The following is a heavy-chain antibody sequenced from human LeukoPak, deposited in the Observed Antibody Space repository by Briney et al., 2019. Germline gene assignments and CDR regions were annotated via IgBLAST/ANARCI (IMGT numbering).Heavy chain of an antibody. CDR2: TYYRSKWYN. CDR1: GDSVSGNRAT. CDR3: ARDYYDSSGYSHYDY. J-gene: IGHJ4*02. Sequence: SQTLSLTCAISGDSVSGNRATWNWLRQSPSRGLEWLGRTYYRSKWYNDYAVSVKSRITINPDTSKNQFSLQLNSVTPEDTAVYYCARDYYDSSGYSHYDYWGQGTLVTVSS. V-gene: IGHV6-1*01. D-gene: IGHD3-22*01.